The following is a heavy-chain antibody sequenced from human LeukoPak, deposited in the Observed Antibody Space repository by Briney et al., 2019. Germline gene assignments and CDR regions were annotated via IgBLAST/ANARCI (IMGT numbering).Heavy chain of an antibody. CDR2: IRYDGSIK. Sequence: GGSLRLSCAASGFTFSSYGMHWVRQAPGKGLEWVAFIRYDGSIKYYADSVKGRFTISRDNAKNSLYLQMNSLRAEDTAVYYCARVGYDFWSGYSNYFDYWGQGTLVTVSS. D-gene: IGHD3-3*01. V-gene: IGHV3-30*02. CDR3: ARVGYDFWSGYSNYFDY. J-gene: IGHJ4*02. CDR1: GFTFSSYG.